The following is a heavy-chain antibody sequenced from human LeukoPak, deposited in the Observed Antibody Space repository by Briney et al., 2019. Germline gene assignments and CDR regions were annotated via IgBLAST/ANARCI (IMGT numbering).Heavy chain of an antibody. CDR2: ISYTGNT. Sequence: SETLSLTCSVSGGPISSSDYHWGWIRQPPGKGLEWIGRISYTGNTYYTPSLKSRVTISVDTSNSLFSLMLSSVTAGDTAVYYCARLTHSYYADSSGYYPYYYMDVWGKGTTVTVSS. J-gene: IGHJ6*03. CDR3: ARLTHSYYADSSGYYPYYYMDV. CDR1: GGPISSSDYH. V-gene: IGHV4-39*02. D-gene: IGHD3-22*01.